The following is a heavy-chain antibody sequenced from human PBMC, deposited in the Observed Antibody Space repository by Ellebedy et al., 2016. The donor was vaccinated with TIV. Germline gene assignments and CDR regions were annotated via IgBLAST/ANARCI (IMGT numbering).Heavy chain of an antibody. CDR1: GASVSSVGYY. V-gene: IGHV4-31*03. J-gene: IGHJ4*02. D-gene: IGHD6-6*01. Sequence: MPSETLSLTCTVSGASVSSVGYYWSWIRQRPGKGLEWIGYRSYSANSDYNPSLKGRTTISIDASKNQFSLKLTSVTAADTAVYYFARGESNIHARLFDFWGLGTLVTVTS. CDR2: RSYSANS. CDR3: ARGESNIHARLFDF.